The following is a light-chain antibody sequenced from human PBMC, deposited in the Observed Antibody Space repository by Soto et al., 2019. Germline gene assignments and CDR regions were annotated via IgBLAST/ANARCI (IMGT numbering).Light chain of an antibody. J-gene: IGKJ5*01. CDR2: EAS. CDR1: HDISTF. Sequence: DIQLTQSPSLLSASIGDRVTITCRASHDISTFLAWYQQKPGKAPKLLIYEASTLQSGVPSRFSGSGSGTEFTLTISGLLPEDFAAYHCQQLSTFPFTFGQGTRL. V-gene: IGKV1-9*01. CDR3: QQLSTFPFT.